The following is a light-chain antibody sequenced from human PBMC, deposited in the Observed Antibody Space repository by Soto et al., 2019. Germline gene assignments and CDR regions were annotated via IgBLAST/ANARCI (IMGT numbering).Light chain of an antibody. V-gene: IGKV1-9*01. CDR3: QQTRSYPST. CDR2: EAS. J-gene: IGKJ4*01. Sequence: IQLTQSPSSLSASIGDRVTITFRASQDINSYLAWYQQKPGKAPNLLIYEASILQRGVPSRFSGSISGTDFTLTISSLQAEDFATYYCQQTRSYPSTFGGGTKVDIK. CDR1: QDINSY.